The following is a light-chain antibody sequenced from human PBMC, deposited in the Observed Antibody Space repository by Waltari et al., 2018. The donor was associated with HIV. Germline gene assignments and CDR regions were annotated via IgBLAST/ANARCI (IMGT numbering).Light chain of an antibody. CDR3: QSYDSSLSGSV. Sequence: QSVLTQPPSVSGAPGQRVTIPCTGRSSHLRPGSDLPWYQQLPGTAPKLLIYDNNNRPSGVPDRFSGSKSGTSASLAITGLQAEDEADYYCQSYDSSLSGSVFGGGTKLTVL. CDR2: DNN. J-gene: IGLJ3*02. V-gene: IGLV1-40*01. CDR1: SSHLRPGSD.